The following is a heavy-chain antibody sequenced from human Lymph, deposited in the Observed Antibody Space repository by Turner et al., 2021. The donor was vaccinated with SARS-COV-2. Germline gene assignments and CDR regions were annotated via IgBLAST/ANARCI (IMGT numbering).Heavy chain of an antibody. CDR1: GFTFSSYA. J-gene: IGHJ4*02. V-gene: IGHV3-30-3*01. CDR2: ISYDGSNK. D-gene: IGHD5-12*01. CDR3: ARDLGGYTDY. Sequence: QVQLVEAGGGVVQPGRSLLLSCAASGFTFSSYAMHWVRPAPGKGLEWVALISYDGSNKYYADSVKGRFTISRDNSKNTLFLQMNSLRAEDTAVFYCARDLGGYTDYWGQGTLVTVSS.